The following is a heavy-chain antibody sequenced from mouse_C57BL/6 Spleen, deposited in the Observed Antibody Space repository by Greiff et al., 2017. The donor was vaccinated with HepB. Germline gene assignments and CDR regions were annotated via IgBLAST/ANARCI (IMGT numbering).Heavy chain of an antibody. J-gene: IGHJ4*01. V-gene: IGHV5-9*01. CDR2: ISGGGGNT. CDR1: GFTFSSYT. D-gene: IGHD1-1*01. CDR3: ARHGYYGSSYAMDY. Sequence: EVQGVESGGGLVKPGGSLKLSCAASGFTFSSYTMSWVRQTPEKRLEWVATISGGGGNTYYPDSVKGRFTISRDNAKNTLYLQMSSLRSEDTALYYCARHGYYGSSYAMDYWGQGTSVTVSS.